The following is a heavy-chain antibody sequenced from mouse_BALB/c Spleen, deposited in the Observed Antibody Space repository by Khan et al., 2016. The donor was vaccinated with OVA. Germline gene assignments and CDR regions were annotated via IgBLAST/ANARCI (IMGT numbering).Heavy chain of an antibody. Sequence: IQLQQSGAELVRPGALVKLSCKASDFNIKDYYMHWVKQRPEQGLEWIGWIDPENGETAYDPKFQGKAIMTADTSSNTAYLQLSSLTSEDTAAFYCGRSGYSAWFACWGQGTLVAASA. J-gene: IGHJ3*01. CDR3: GRSGYSAWFAC. CDR2: IDPENGET. CDR1: DFNIKDYY. V-gene: IGHV14-1*02.